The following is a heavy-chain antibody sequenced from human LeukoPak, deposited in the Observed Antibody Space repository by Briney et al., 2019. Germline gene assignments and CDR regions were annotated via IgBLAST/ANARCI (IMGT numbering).Heavy chain of an antibody. CDR1: GFTFSNYV. CDR2: ISGSGNII. V-gene: IGHV3-23*01. Sequence: GGSLRLSCAASGFTFSNYVMSWVRQAPGKGLEWVSAISGSGNIIYYADSVKGRFTISRDNSKNTLYLQMSSLRAKDTAVYYCARDRDYYDSSAGYWGQGTLATVSS. CDR3: ARDRDYYDSSAGY. D-gene: IGHD3-22*01. J-gene: IGHJ4*02.